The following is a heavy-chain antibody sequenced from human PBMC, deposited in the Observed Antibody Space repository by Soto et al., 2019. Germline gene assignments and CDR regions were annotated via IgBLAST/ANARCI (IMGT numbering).Heavy chain of an antibody. CDR3: ARHRRYSSSWYLGPQPDFDY. Sequence: PSETLSLTCTLSGASINSPAYYWGWIRQPPGGGLEWIASIFSAGGTHYNPSLKSRVNISLDTSNNRFSLKLASGAATDTAVYYCARHRRYSSSWYLGPQPDFDYWGPGTLVTVSS. D-gene: IGHD6-13*01. V-gene: IGHV4-39*01. CDR2: IFSAGGT. CDR1: GASINSPAYY. J-gene: IGHJ4*02.